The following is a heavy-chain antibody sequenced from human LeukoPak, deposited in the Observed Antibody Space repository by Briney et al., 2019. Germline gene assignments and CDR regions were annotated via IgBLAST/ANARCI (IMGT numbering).Heavy chain of an antibody. CDR3: ARDSPDYDSSGYRYYYYYGMDV. CDR2: IIPIFGTA. D-gene: IGHD3-22*01. J-gene: IGHJ6*02. V-gene: IGHV1-69*13. Sequence: ASVKVSCKASGGTFISYAISWVRQAPGKGVEWMGGIIPIFGTANYAQKFQGRVTITADESTSTAYMELSSLRSEDTAVYYCARDSPDYDSSGYRYYYYYGMDVWGQGTTVTVSS. CDR1: GGTFISYA.